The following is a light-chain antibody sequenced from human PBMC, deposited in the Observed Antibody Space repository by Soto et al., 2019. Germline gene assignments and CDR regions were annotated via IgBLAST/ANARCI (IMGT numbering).Light chain of an antibody. Sequence: DIVMTQSPDSLAVSLGERATINCKSSQSVLYSPNNKNYLAWYQQKPGQPPKLVIYWASTRESGVPDRFSGSGSGTDFTLTISSLQAEDVEVYYCQQYYSNPRTLGQGTKVDIK. CDR2: WAS. J-gene: IGKJ1*01. CDR3: QQYYSNPRT. V-gene: IGKV4-1*01. CDR1: QSVLYSPNNKNY.